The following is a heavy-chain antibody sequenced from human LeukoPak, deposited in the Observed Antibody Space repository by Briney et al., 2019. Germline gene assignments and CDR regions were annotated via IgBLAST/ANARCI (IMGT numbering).Heavy chain of an antibody. D-gene: IGHD3-10*01. CDR1: GFSVSSNY. J-gene: IGHJ4*02. Sequence: PGGSLRLSCVASGFSVSSNYMSWVRQAPGKGLEWVSVIYSGGSTYYADSVKGRFTISRDNSKNTLYLQMNSLRAEDTAVYYCARDWAYGSGSYRGNWGQGTLVTVSS. V-gene: IGHV3-53*01. CDR3: ARDWAYGSGSYRGN. CDR2: IYSGGST.